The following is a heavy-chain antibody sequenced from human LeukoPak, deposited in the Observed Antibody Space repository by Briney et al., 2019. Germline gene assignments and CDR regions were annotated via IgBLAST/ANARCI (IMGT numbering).Heavy chain of an antibody. V-gene: IGHV3-21*01. CDR3: ARGETVYWAFDI. CDR1: EFTFSSFG. Sequence: GGSLRLSCAGSEFTFSSFGMSWVRQAPGKGLEWVSSISSSSSYIYYADSVKGRFTISRDNAKNSLYLQMNSLRAEDTAVYYCARGETVYWAFDIWGQGTMVTVSS. D-gene: IGHD2-8*02. J-gene: IGHJ3*02. CDR2: ISSSSSYI.